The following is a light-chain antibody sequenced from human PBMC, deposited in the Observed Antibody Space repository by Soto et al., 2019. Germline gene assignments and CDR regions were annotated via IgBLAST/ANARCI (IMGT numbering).Light chain of an antibody. J-gene: IGKJ3*01. CDR1: QSVNSN. CDR3: QQYNNWLS. V-gene: IGKV3-15*01. Sequence: EIVMTQSPATLSLSPGERVTLSCRASQSVNSNLAWYQHKPGQAPSLLIFGASSRATGVPARFSGSGSGTDFPLTISSLQSEDFAVYYCQQYNNWLSFGPGTKVDIK. CDR2: GAS.